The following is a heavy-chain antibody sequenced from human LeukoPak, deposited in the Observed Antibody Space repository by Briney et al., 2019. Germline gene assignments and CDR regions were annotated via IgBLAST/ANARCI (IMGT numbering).Heavy chain of an antibody. D-gene: IGHD5-18*01. V-gene: IGHV3-21*01. Sequence: PGGSLRLSCAASGFTFSSYSMNWVRQAPGKGLEWVSSISSSSSYICYADSVKGRFTISRDNAKNSLYLQMNSLRAEDTAVYYCARDIGGTAMVKDYWGQGTLVTVSS. CDR1: GFTFSSYS. CDR2: ISSSSSYI. J-gene: IGHJ4*02. CDR3: ARDIGGTAMVKDY.